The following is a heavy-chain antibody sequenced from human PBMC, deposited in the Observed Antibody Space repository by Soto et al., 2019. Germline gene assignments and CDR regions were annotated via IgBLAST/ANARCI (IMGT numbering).Heavy chain of an antibody. CDR1: GFTFSSYD. V-gene: IGHV3-33*01. CDR3: AREGYGDSYFDY. D-gene: IGHD4-17*01. Sequence: QVQLVESGGGVVQPGRSLRLSCAASGFTFSSYDMHWVRQAPGKGLEWVAVIWYDGSNKYYADSVKGRFTISRDNSKNTLYLQMNSLRAEDTAVYYCAREGYGDSYFDYWGQGTLVTVSS. J-gene: IGHJ4*02. CDR2: IWYDGSNK.